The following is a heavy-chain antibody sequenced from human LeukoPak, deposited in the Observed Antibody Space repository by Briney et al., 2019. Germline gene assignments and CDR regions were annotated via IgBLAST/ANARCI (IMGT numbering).Heavy chain of an antibody. J-gene: IGHJ4*02. CDR1: GGSFSGYY. CDR3: ARSVMATGDY. CDR2: INHSGST. Sequence: PSETLSLTCAVYGGSFSGYYWSWIRQPPGKGLEWIGEINHSGSTNYNPSLKSRVTISADTSKNQFSLKLSSVTAADTAVYYCARSVMATGDYWGQGTLVTVSS. D-gene: IGHD5-24*01. V-gene: IGHV4-34*01.